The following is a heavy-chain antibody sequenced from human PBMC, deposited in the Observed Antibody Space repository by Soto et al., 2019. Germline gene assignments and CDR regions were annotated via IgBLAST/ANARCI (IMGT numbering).Heavy chain of an antibody. CDR3: ARGTLTSHFDY. CDR1: GGSISSYY. CDR2: FYYSGST. V-gene: IGHV4-59*01. Sequence: SETLSLTCTVSGGSISSYYWSWIRQPPGKGLEWIGYFYYSGSTNYNPSLKSRVTISVDTSKNQFSLKLSSVTAEDTAVYYCARGTLTSHFDYWGQGTMVTVSS. J-gene: IGHJ4*02.